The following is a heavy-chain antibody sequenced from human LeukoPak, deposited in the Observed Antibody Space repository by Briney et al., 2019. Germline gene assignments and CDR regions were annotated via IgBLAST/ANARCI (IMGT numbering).Heavy chain of an antibody. CDR3: TTEYYYDSSGYLAY. Sequence: GGSLRLSCAASGFTFSSYGMHWVRQAPGKGLEWVGRIKSKTDGGTTDYAAPVKGRFTISRDDSKNTLYLQMNSLKTEDTAVYYCTTEYYYDSSGYLAYWGQGTLVTVSS. V-gene: IGHV3-15*01. D-gene: IGHD3-22*01. CDR2: IKSKTDGGTT. CDR1: GFTFSSYG. J-gene: IGHJ4*02.